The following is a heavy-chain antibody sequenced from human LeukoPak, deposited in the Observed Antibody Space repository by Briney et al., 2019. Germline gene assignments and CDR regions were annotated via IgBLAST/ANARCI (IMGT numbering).Heavy chain of an antibody. V-gene: IGHV3-11*04. CDR3: VRDGSSWGNFDY. D-gene: IGHD7-27*01. CDR1: AFTFSDYY. J-gene: IGHJ4*02. Sequence: GGSLRLSCAASAFTFSDYYMSWIRQAPGKGLEWVSYISSSGSTIYYADSVKGRFTISRDNAKNSLYLQMNSLRTEDTAVYYCVRDGSSWGNFDYWGQGTLVSVSS. CDR2: ISSSGSTI.